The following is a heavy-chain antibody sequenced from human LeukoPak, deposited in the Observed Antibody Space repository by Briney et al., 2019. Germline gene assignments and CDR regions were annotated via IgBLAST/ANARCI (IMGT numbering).Heavy chain of an antibody. CDR2: INPNSAGT. V-gene: IGHV1-2*02. D-gene: IGHD6-19*01. Sequence: GASVKVSCKASGYTFNGHYVHWVRQAPGHGLEWMGWINPNSAGTEYAQKFQGRVSMTRDASITTAYMELSRLTFDDTAVYFCARGVAVPGTDVILLLSPEVDYWGQGTLVTVSS. J-gene: IGHJ4*02. CDR1: GYTFNGHY. CDR3: ARGVAVPGTDVILLLSPEVDY.